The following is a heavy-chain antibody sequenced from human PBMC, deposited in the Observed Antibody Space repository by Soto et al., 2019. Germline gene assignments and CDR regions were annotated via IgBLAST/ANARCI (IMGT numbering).Heavy chain of an antibody. CDR1: GFSLSTSGVG. V-gene: IGHV2-5*02. CDR2: IYWDDDK. D-gene: IGHD6-19*01. CDR3: AHRNEYSSGWYEDYFDY. J-gene: IGHJ4*02. Sequence: QITLKESGPTLVKPTQTLTLTCTFSGFSLSTSGVGVGWIRQPPGKALEWLALIYWDDDKRYSPSLKSRLTITKDTSKNQVVLTMANMDPVDTATYYCAHRNEYSSGWYEDYFDYWGQGTLVTVSS.